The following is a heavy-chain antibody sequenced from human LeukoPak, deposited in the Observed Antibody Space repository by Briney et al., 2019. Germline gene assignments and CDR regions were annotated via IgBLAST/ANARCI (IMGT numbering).Heavy chain of an antibody. Sequence: ASETLSLTCAVSGGSISSSNWWSWVRQPPGKGLEWIGEIYHSGSTNYNPSLKSRVTISVDKSKNQFSLKLSSVTAADTAVYYCARDSGGIAAAGLRWGQGTLVTVSS. CDR2: IYHSGST. CDR3: ARDSGGIAAAGLR. V-gene: IGHV4-4*02. J-gene: IGHJ4*02. D-gene: IGHD6-13*01. CDR1: GGSISSSNW.